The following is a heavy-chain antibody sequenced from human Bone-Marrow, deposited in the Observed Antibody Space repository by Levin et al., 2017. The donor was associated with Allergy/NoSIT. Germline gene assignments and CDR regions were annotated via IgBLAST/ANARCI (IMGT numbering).Heavy chain of an antibody. CDR3: ARDRVIVGTTNYYYGMDV. CDR2: IYYIGST. V-gene: IGHV4-59*13. D-gene: IGHD1-26*01. J-gene: IGHJ6*02. Sequence: RNPQRKGLEWIGYIYYIGSTNYNPSLKSRVTMSLDTSKNQFSLKLTSVTAADTAVYYCARDRVIVGTTNYYYGMDVWGQGTTVTVSS.